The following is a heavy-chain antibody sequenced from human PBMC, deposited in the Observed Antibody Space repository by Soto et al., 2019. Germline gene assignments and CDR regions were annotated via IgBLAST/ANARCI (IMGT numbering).Heavy chain of an antibody. J-gene: IGHJ6*02. V-gene: IGHV4-34*01. CDR3: ARRGFANYGMDV. Sequence: SETLSLTCAVDGGSFSGYYWSWIRQPPGKGLEWIGEINHSGSTNYNPSLKSRVTISVDTSKNQFSLKLSSVTAADTAVYYCARRGFANYGMDVWGQGTTVTVSS. CDR2: INHSGST. D-gene: IGHD3-10*01. CDR1: GGSFSGYY.